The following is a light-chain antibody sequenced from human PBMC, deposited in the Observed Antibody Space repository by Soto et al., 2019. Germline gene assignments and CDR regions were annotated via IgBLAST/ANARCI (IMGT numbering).Light chain of an antibody. CDR1: QNIKMY. Sequence: DIQMTQSPSSLSASVEDRVTNTCRASQNIKMYLSWYQQKPGKAPNLLITAASRRQSGVPARFSGSGSGTDYTLTITSLQPEDFAIYYCQQSYSDPRTFGQGTKVDIK. V-gene: IGKV1-39*01. CDR2: AAS. CDR3: QQSYSDPRT. J-gene: IGKJ1*01.